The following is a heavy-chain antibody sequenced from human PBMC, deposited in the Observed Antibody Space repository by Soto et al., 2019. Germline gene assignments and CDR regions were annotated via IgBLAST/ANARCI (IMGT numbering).Heavy chain of an antibody. CDR2: VYYTGST. D-gene: IGHD5-18*01. Sequence: SETLSLTDAGYSGAFSDYDGSWIRQPTGKGLEWTGYVYYTGSTLYNPSLESRVTVSLDTSKNQFSLKLSSVTAADTAVYYCATGGASCTAFGYRGQGALVTGSS. V-gene: IGHV4-34*11. CDR1: SGAFSDYD. J-gene: IGHJ4*02. CDR3: ATGGASCTAFGY.